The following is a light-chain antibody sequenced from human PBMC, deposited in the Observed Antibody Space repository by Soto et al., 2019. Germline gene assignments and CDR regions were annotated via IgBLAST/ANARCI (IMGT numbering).Light chain of an antibody. CDR2: GNS. Sequence: QSVLTQPPSVSGAPGQRVTISCTGSSSNIGAGYGVHWYQQLPGTPPKLLIYGNSNRPSGVPDRFSGSKSGTSASLAITRLQAEDAADYYCQSYDISQSVVFGGGTKFTVL. CDR3: QSYDISQSVV. V-gene: IGLV1-40*01. J-gene: IGLJ2*01. CDR1: SSNIGAGYG.